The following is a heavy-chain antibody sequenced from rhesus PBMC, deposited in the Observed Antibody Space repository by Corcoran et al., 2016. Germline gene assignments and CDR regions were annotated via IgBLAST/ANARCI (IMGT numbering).Heavy chain of an antibody. CDR2: IDPSDSDT. D-gene: IGHD3-28*01. CDR3: AKGGSGYYYFDY. CDR1: GHSFTSYW. Sequence: EVQLVQSGAEVTRPGASLKISCKTSGHSFTSYWISWVGQMPGKGLEWMGAIDPSDSDTRYSPSIQGQVTISADKSISTAYLQWSSLKASDSATYYCAKGGSGYYYFDYWGQGVLVTVSS. V-gene: IGHV5-2*01. J-gene: IGHJ4*01.